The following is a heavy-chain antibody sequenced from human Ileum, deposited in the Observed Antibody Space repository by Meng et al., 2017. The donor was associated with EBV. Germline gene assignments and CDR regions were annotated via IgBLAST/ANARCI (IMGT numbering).Heavy chain of an antibody. CDR3: ARGGWSLDY. D-gene: IGHD2-15*01. J-gene: IGHJ4*02. CDR2: IYYSGST. V-gene: IGHV4-59*08. Sequence: QAELQESGPGMVNSSETLSHPCTVYGSSIRSYYRSWIRHPTGKGMEWIGYIYYSGSTNYNPTLKSRVTISVDTSKNQCSLNLSSVAAADTAVYYCARGGWSLDYWGQGTLVTVSS. CDR1: GSSIRSYY.